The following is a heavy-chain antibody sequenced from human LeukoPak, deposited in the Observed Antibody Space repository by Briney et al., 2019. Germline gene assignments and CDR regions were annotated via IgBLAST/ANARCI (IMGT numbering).Heavy chain of an antibody. CDR1: GGSISSYY. V-gene: IGHV4-59*01. CDR3: ARESEGSGSSDAFDI. CDR2: IYYSGST. J-gene: IGHJ3*02. D-gene: IGHD3-10*01. Sequence: SETLSLTCTVSGGSISSYYWSWIRQPPGKGLEWIGYIYYSGSTNYNPSLKSRVTISVDTSKNQFSLKLSSVTAADTAVYYCARESEGSGSSDAFDIWGQGTMVTVSS.